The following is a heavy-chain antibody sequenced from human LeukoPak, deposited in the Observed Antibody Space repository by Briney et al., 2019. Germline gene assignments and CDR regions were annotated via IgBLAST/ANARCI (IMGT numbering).Heavy chain of an antibody. CDR1: GYTFTGYY. J-gene: IGHJ4*02. CDR3: ARGPVDAADPIPDFDY. V-gene: IGHV1-2*02. CDR2: INPNSGGT. Sequence: GASVKVSCKASGYTFTGYYMHWVRQAPGQGLEWMGWINPNSGGTNYAQKFQGRVTMTRDTSISTAYMELSRLRSGDTAVYYCARGPVDAADPIPDFDYWGQGTLVTVSS. D-gene: IGHD6-13*01.